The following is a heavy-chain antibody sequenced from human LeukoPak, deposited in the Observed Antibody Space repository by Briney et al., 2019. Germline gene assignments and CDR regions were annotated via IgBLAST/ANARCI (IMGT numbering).Heavy chain of an antibody. CDR1: GGSMSSYY. V-gene: IGHV4-4*07. D-gene: IGHD1-26*01. CDR3: ARAGSMASFQPDP. CDR2: IYSGGST. J-gene: IGHJ2*01. Sequence: SETLSLTCTVSGGSMSSYYWSWIRQPAGKGLEWIGRIYSGGSTNYNPSLKSRVTMSVDTSKNQFSLKLSSVTAADTAVYYCARAGSMASFQPDPWGRGTLVTVSS.